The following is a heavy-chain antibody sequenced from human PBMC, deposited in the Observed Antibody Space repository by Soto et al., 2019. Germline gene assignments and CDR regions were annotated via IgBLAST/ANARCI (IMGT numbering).Heavy chain of an antibody. Sequence: QVQLQESGPGLVKPSQTLSLTCTVSGGSISSGGYYWSWIRQHPGKGLEWIGYICYSGSTYYNPSLKSRVTISVDTSKNQFSLKLSSATAADTAVYYCARDSGGSGIRQAEYFQHWGQGTLVTVSS. J-gene: IGHJ1*01. CDR2: ICYSGST. D-gene: IGHD3-10*01. CDR3: ARDSGGSGIRQAEYFQH. V-gene: IGHV4-31*03. CDR1: GGSISSGGYY.